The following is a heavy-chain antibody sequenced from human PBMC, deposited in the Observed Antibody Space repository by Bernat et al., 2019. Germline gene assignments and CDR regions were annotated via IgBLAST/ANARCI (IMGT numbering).Heavy chain of an antibody. CDR1: GFTFSSYG. CDR3: AKGVVGTSLKRSPFDY. J-gene: IGHJ4*02. V-gene: IGHV3-30*18. D-gene: IGHD6-19*01. Sequence: QVQLVESGGGVVQPGRSLRLSCAASGFTFSSYGMHWVRQAPGKGLEWVAVISYDGSNKYYADSVKGRFTISRDNSKNTLYLQMNSLRAEDTAVYYCAKGVVGTSLKRSPFDYWGQGTLVTVSS. CDR2: ISYDGSNK.